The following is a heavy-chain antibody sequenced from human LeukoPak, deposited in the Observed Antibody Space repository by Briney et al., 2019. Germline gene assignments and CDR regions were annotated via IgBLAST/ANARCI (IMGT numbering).Heavy chain of an antibody. V-gene: IGHV4-59*12. CDR2: IYHSGST. D-gene: IGHD6-19*01. Sequence: SETLSLTCTVSGGSISSYYWSWIRQPPGKGLEWIGEIYHSGSTNYNPSLKSRVTISVDKSKNQFSLKLSSVTAADTAVYYCARDSSGGGIDYWGQGTLVTVSS. CDR3: ARDSSGGGIDY. J-gene: IGHJ4*02. CDR1: GGSISSYY.